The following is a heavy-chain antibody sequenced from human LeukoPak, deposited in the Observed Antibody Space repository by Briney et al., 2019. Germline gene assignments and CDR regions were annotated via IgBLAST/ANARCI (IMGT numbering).Heavy chain of an antibody. D-gene: IGHD6-19*01. CDR1: GYTFTGYY. Sequence: ASVKVSCKASGYTFTGYYMHWVRQAPGQGLEWMGWINPNSGGTNYAQKFQGRVTMTRDTSISTAYMELSRLRSDDTAVYYCARDGVDSSGWYYYYYGMDVWGQGTTVTVSS. CDR3: ARDGVDSSGWYYYYYGMDV. V-gene: IGHV1-2*02. CDR2: INPNSGGT. J-gene: IGHJ6*02.